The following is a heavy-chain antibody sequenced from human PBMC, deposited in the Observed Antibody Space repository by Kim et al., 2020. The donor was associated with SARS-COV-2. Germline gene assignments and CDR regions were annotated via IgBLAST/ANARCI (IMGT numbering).Heavy chain of an antibody. CDR2: INSDNGDT. V-gene: IGHV1-2*02. Sequence: ASVKVSCKASGYTLIDYYIHWVRQAPGQGPEWMGWINSDNGDTRYAQRFQGRMTMTRDTSINTAYMELSSLRADDTAVYYCARDGAAATDQTFDYWGQG. J-gene: IGHJ4*02. CDR1: GYTLIDYY. CDR3: ARDGAAATDQTFDY. D-gene: IGHD6-25*01.